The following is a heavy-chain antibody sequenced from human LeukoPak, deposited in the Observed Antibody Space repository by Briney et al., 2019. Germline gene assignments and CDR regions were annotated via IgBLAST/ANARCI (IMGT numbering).Heavy chain of an antibody. CDR1: GFTFSSYS. CDR3: ARRVRGVSHYYYMDV. CDR2: ISSSSSTI. Sequence: PGGSLRLSCAASGFTFSSYSMNWVRQAPGKGLEWVSYISSSSSTIYYADSVKGRFTISRDNAKNSLYLQMNSLRAEDTAVYYCARRVRGVSHYYYMDVWGKGTTVTVSS. V-gene: IGHV3-48*04. D-gene: IGHD3-10*01. J-gene: IGHJ6*03.